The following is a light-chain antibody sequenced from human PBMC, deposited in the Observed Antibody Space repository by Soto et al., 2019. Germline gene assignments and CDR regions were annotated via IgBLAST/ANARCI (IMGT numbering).Light chain of an antibody. CDR3: QKYDSAPPA. J-gene: IGKJ1*01. CDR2: AAS. CDR1: QAISIY. Sequence: DIQMTQSPSSLSTSVGDRVTITCRASQAISIYLAWYQQKPGKVPKLLISAASTLQSGVPSRFSGSVSGTDFPLTISSMQPEDVATYYYQKYDSAPPAFGQGTKVDIK. V-gene: IGKV1-27*01.